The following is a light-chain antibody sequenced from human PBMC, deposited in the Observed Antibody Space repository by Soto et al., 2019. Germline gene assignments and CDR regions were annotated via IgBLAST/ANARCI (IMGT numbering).Light chain of an antibody. V-gene: IGLV2-14*01. CDR2: EVS. Sequence: QSALTQPASVSGSPGQSIAISCTGTSSDVGGYNFVSWYQQHPGKAPKLLIYEVSNRPSGVSNRFSGSKSGNTASLTISGLQAEDEADYFCCSYAGSSTAIFGGGTKVTVL. J-gene: IGLJ2*01. CDR1: SSDVGGYNF. CDR3: CSYAGSSTAI.